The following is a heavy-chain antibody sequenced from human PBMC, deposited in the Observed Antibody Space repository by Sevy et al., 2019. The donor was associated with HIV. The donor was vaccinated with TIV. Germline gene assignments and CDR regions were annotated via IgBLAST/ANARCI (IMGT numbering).Heavy chain of an antibody. D-gene: IGHD3-10*01. V-gene: IGHV3-53*01. CDR3: ARGQRGSGSYYNLFGY. Sequence: GGSLRLSCAASGFTVSSNYMSWVRQAPGKGLEWVSVIYSGGSTYYADSVKGRFTISRDNSKNTLYLQMNSLRAEDTAVYYWARGQRGSGSYYNLFGYWGQGTLVTVSS. CDR1: GFTVSSNY. CDR2: IYSGGST. J-gene: IGHJ4*02.